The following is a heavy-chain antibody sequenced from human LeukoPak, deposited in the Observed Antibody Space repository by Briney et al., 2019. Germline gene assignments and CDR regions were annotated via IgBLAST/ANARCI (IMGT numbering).Heavy chain of an antibody. CDR1: GGSISSSSYY. Sequence: SETLSLTCTVSGGSISSSSYYWGWIRQPPGKRLEWIGSIYYSGSTYYNPSLKSRVTISVDTSKNQFSLKLSSVTAADTAVYYCAMQSMVRGGTVDDYWGQGTLVTVSS. CDR2: IYYSGST. V-gene: IGHV4-39*07. J-gene: IGHJ4*02. D-gene: IGHD3-10*01. CDR3: AMQSMVRGGTVDDY.